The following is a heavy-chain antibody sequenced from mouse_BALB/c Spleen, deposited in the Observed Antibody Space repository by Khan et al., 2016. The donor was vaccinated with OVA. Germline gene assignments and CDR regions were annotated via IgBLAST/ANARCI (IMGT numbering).Heavy chain of an antibody. D-gene: IGHD2-1*01. CDR2: IWSGGST. CDR3: ARTYFSYGNYGDYYTMDY. V-gene: IGHV2-2*02. CDR1: GFSLTSYG. J-gene: IGHJ4*01. Sequence: QVQLKQSGPGLVQPSQSLSITCTVSGFSLTSYGVPWVRQSPGKGLEWLGVIWSGGSTDYNSAFISRLTISKDNSKSQVFFKMNSLQANDTAIYYCARTYFSYGNYGDYYTMDYWVKEPQSPSPQ.